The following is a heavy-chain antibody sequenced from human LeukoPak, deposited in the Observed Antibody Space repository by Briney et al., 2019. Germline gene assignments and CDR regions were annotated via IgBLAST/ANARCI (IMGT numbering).Heavy chain of an antibody. CDR2: IGGGGTP. CDR1: RFTFSSYD. V-gene: IGHV3-23*01. J-gene: IGHJ4*02. D-gene: IGHD6-19*01. Sequence: GGSLRLSCAASRFTFSSYDMSWVPQAPGGGLEWGSPIGGGGTPYYADSVKGRFTISRDNSKNTLYLQMNSLRAEDTAVYYCAKDDHGGSGWRDYFDQWGQGTLVTVSS. CDR3: AKDDHGGSGWRDYFDQ.